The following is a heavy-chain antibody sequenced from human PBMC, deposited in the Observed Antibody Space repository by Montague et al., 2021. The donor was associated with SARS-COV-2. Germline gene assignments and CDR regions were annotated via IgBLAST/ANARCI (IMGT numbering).Heavy chain of an antibody. V-gene: IGHV3-72*01. Sequence: SLSLSCAASGFTFSGYNMDWVRQAPGKGLEWVALIRIKAYSYTIEYAASVKGRFTISRADSRNSLYLQMNSLKTDDTAVYYCAREYYFGMDVWGQGTAVTVSS. CDR1: GFTFSGYN. J-gene: IGHJ6*02. CDR3: AREYYFGMDV. CDR2: IRIKAYSYTI.